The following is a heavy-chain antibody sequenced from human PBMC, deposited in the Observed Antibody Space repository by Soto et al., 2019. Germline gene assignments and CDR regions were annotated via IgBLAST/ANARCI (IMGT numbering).Heavy chain of an antibody. J-gene: IGHJ6*02. CDR1: AGFSRRGS. CDR2: INHSGST. V-gene: IGHV4-34*01. CDR3: ARQRYRYHWPPSPSYFPMDA. Sequence: PERRCVARRGDAGFSRRGSVGWSRQLAGKGLEWIGEINHSGSTNYNPYLTSRVTISVDTSKNQFYLKLSSVNAADTAVYYCARQRYRYHWPPSPSYFPMDACCQG. D-gene: IGHD1-1*01.